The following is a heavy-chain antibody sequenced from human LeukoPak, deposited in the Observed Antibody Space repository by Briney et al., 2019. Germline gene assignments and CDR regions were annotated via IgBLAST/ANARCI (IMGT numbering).Heavy chain of an antibody. CDR3: AHRPPYGSGSYCYYAY. D-gene: IGHD3-10*01. CDR1: GFSLSTSGVG. J-gene: IGHJ4*02. V-gene: IGHV2-5*02. CDR2: IYWDDDK. Sequence: SGPTRVNPTQTLTLTCTFSGFSLSTSGVGVGWIRQPPGKALEWLALIYWDDDKRYSPSLKSRLTITKDTSKNQVVLTMTNMDPVDTATYYCAHRPPYGSGSYCYYAYWGQGTLVTVSS.